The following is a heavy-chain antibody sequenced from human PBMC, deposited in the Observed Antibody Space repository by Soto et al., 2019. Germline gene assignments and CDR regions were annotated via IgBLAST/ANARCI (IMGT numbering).Heavy chain of an antibody. J-gene: IGHJ6*02. CDR3: AKAVHYDFWSGYYTQLYYYYGMDV. V-gene: IGHV3-30*18. Sequence: GGSLTLSCAASGFTFSSYGMHWVRQAPGKGLEWGAVISYDGSNKYYADSVKGRFTISRDNSKNTLYLQMNSLRAEDTAVYYCAKAVHYDFWSGYYTQLYYYYGMDVWGQGTTVTVSS. CDR2: ISYDGSNK. D-gene: IGHD3-3*01. CDR1: GFTFSSYG.